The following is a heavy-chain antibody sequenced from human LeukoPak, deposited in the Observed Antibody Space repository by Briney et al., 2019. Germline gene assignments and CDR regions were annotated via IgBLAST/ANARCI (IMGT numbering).Heavy chain of an antibody. V-gene: IGHV4-30-2*01. CDR1: GGSISSGGYY. D-gene: IGHD5-24*01. J-gene: IGHJ3*02. CDR2: IYHSGST. CDR3: ARPQGWLQWALDI. Sequence: SQTLSLTCTVSGGSISSGGYYWSWIRQPPGKGLEWIGYIYHSGSTYYNPSLKSRVTISVDRSKNQFSLKLSSVTAADTAVYYCARPQGWLQWALDIWGQGTMVTVSS.